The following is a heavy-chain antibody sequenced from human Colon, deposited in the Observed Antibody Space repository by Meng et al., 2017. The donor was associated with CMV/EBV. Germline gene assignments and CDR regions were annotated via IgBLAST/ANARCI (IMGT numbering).Heavy chain of an antibody. CDR3: ARVSSAGLALDV. CDR2: IYSSGRT. CDR1: GISVSGNY. D-gene: IGHD3-22*01. Sequence: GESLKTSCVVSGISVSGNYMTWVRQAPGKGLEWLSVIYSSGRTFYGDSAKGRFTISRDTSQNTVYLQMDTLRVEDTAMYYCARVSSAGLALDVWGQGTMVTVSS. V-gene: IGHV3-53*01. J-gene: IGHJ3*01.